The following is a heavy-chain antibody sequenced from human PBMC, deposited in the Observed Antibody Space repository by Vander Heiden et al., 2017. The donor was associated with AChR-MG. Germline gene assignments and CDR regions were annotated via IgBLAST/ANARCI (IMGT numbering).Heavy chain of an antibody. CDR2: IYYGGNT. J-gene: IGHJ4*02. V-gene: IGHV4-59*08. CDR3: ARHRKDRTDYYYFDL. D-gene: IGHD4-17*01. CDR1: GGSISGYY. Sequence: QVQLQESGPGLVKPSETLSLTCIVSGGSISGYYWSWIRQPPGKGLEWIGYIYYGGNTNYNPSLKSRVTMSVDTSRNQFSLKLASVTAADTAVYHCARHRKDRTDYYYFDLWSQGTLVTVSS.